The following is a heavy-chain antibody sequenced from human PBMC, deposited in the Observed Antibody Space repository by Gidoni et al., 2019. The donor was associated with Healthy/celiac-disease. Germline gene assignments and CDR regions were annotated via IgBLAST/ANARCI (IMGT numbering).Heavy chain of an antibody. V-gene: IGHV3-30*18. D-gene: IGHD2-2*02. CDR3: AKSLGSTSCYTCMDV. CDR2: ISYDGSNK. CDR1: GLPFSSYG. J-gene: IGHJ6*03. Sequence: QVQLVESGGGVVQPGRSLRLSCAASGLPFSSYGMHWVRQAPGKGLEWVAVISYDGSNKYYADSVKGRFTISRDNSKNTLYLQMNSLRAEDTAVYYCAKSLGSTSCYTCMDVWGKGTTVTVSS.